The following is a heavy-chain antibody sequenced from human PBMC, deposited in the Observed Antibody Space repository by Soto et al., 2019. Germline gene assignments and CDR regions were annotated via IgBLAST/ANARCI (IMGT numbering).Heavy chain of an antibody. CDR1: GFTFSSYA. V-gene: IGHV3-30-3*01. CDR3: GRVLGGIAVAWRPGDF. CDR2: ISYDGSNK. Sequence: QVQLVESGGGVVQPGRSLRLSCAASGFTFSSYAMHWVRQAPGKGLEWVAVISYDGSNKYYADSVKGRFTISRDNSKNTVYLQMNSLRAEDTAGYYCGRVLGGIAVAWRPGDFWGQGTPGTVSS. D-gene: IGHD6-19*01. J-gene: IGHJ4*02.